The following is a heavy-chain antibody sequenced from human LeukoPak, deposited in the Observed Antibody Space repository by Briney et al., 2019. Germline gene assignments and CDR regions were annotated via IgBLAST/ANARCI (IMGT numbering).Heavy chain of an antibody. CDR2: ISSSSSYI. D-gene: IGHD2-2*01. CDR1: GFTFSSYS. V-gene: IGHV3-21*04. CDR3: AKDGALVPAASVY. J-gene: IGHJ4*02. Sequence: GGSLRLSCAASGFTFSSYSMTWVRQAPGKGLEWVSPISSSSSYIYYADSVKGRFTISRDNSKNTLYLQMNSLRAEDTAVYYCAKDGALVPAASVYWGQGTLVTVSS.